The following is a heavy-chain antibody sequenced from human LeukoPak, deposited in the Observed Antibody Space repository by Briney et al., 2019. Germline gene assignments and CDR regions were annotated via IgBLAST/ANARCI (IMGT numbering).Heavy chain of an antibody. CDR2: INPSGGST. D-gene: IGHD3-10*01. V-gene: IGHV1-46*01. CDR1: GYTFTSYY. Sequence: ASVKVPCKASGYTFTSYYMHWVRQAPGQGLEWMGIINPSGGSTSYAQKFQGRVAMTRDTSTSTVYMELSSLRSEDTAVYYCARELLWFGGRGWFDPWGQGTLVTVSS. CDR3: ARELLWFGGRGWFDP. J-gene: IGHJ5*02.